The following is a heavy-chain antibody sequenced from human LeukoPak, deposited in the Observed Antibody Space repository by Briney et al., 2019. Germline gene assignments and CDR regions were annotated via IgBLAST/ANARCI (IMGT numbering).Heavy chain of an antibody. CDR2: VDPEDGET. V-gene: IGHV1-69-2*01. D-gene: IGHD1-26*01. J-gene: IGHJ4*02. CDR3: ARSAATGGSGSDY. CDR1: GYTFTDYY. Sequence: VASVKISCKVSGYTFTDYYMHWVQQAPGKGLEWMGLVDPEDGETIYAEKFQGRVTITADTSTDTAYMELSSLRSEDTAVYYCARSAATGGSGSDYWGQGTLVTVSS.